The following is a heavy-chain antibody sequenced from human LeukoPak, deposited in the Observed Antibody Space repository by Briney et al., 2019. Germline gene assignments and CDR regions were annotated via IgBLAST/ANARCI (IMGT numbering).Heavy chain of an antibody. Sequence: SVKVSCKASGGTFSSYAISWVRQAPGQGLEWMGRIIPIFGTANYAQKFQGRVTITTDESTSTAYMELSSLRSEDTAVYYCATEIGHYDILTGYHADIDYWGQGTLVTVSS. D-gene: IGHD3-9*01. CDR3: ATEIGHYDILTGYHADIDY. V-gene: IGHV1-69*05. CDR1: GGTFSSYA. CDR2: IIPIFGTA. J-gene: IGHJ4*02.